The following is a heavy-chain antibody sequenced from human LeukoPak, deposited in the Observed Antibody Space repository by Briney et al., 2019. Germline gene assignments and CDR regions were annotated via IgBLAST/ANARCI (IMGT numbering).Heavy chain of an antibody. CDR1: RYTSSTYS. V-gene: IGHV1-18*01. CDR2: TSVYNGNT. CDR3: ARDLLAARPGWFDP. J-gene: IGHJ5*02. Sequence: PSVELSCKTSRYTSSTYSVNWVPQAPSPGLECMGWTSVYNGNTRYAQKFQGRVTMRTDTSTSTAYLEPRSLRSDDTAVYYCARDLLAARPGWFDPWGQGTLVTVSS. D-gene: IGHD6-6*01.